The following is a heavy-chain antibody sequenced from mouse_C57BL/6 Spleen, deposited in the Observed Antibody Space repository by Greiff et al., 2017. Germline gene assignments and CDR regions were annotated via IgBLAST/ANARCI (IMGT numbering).Heavy chain of an antibody. V-gene: IGHV1-72*01. Sequence: VQLQQPGAELVKPGASVMLSCKASGYTFTSYWMHWVKQRPGRGLEWIGRIDPNSGGTKYNEMFKSKATLTVDKPSSTAYMQLSSLTSEDAAVYYFARELLRSRYFDVWGTGTTVTVSS. CDR2: IDPNSGGT. J-gene: IGHJ1*03. CDR1: GYTFTSYW. CDR3: ARELLRSRYFDV. D-gene: IGHD1-1*01.